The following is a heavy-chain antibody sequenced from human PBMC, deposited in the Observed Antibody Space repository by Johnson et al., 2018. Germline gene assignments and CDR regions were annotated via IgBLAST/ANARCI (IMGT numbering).Heavy chain of an antibody. CDR3: AGEVSAVGIAPAEYFQH. V-gene: IGHV1-69*18. J-gene: IGHJ1*01. Sequence: VQLVESGAEVKKPGSSVKVSCKASGGTFSSYTISWVRQAPGQGLEWMGRIIPMFGTTNYAQKFQGRVTIIADESTSTAYMELSSLRSEATAVYYCAGEVSAVGIAPAEYFQHWGQGTLVTVSS. CDR2: IIPMFGTT. D-gene: IGHD6-13*01. CDR1: GGTFSSYT.